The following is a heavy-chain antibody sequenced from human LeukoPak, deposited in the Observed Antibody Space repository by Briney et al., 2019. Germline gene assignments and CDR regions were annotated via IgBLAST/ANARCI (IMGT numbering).Heavy chain of an antibody. CDR2: IIPIFGTA. V-gene: IGHV1-69*13. CDR1: GGTFSSYA. CDR3: ARDRGDIVVVRGAFDI. Sequence: SVKVSCKASGGTFSSYAISWVRQAPGQGLEWMGGIIPIFGTANYAQKFQGRVTITADESTSTAYMELSSLRSEDTAVYYCARDRGDIVVVRGAFDIWGQGTMVIVSS. J-gene: IGHJ3*02. D-gene: IGHD2-2*01.